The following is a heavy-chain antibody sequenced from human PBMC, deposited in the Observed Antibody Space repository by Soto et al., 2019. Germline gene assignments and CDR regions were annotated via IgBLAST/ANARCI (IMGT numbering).Heavy chain of an antibody. CDR2: ISFDGNDQ. J-gene: IGHJ6*02. Sequence: PGGSLRLSCAASGLSFSDYWMHWVRQAPGKGLQWVAIISFDGNDQYYADSVKGRFTISRDNSKNTLYLQMNSLRAEDAAVYYCATDHSAGTLKGYYYYGMDVWGQGTTVTVSS. V-gene: IGHV3-30*03. CDR3: ATDHSAGTLKGYYYYGMDV. D-gene: IGHD3-10*01. CDR1: GLSFSDYW.